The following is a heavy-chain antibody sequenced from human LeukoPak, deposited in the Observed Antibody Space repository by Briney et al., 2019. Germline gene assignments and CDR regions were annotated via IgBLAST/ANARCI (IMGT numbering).Heavy chain of an antibody. D-gene: IGHD2-15*01. V-gene: IGHV1-18*01. Sequence: ASVKVSCKASGYTFTSYGISWVRQAPGQGLEWMGWFSAYSGNTNYAQKLQGRVTMTTDTSTSTAYMELRSLRSDDTAVYYCARDVIYCSGGSCYDVGDAFDIWGQGTMVTVSS. CDR3: ARDVIYCSGGSCYDVGDAFDI. J-gene: IGHJ3*02. CDR2: FSAYSGNT. CDR1: GYTFTSYG.